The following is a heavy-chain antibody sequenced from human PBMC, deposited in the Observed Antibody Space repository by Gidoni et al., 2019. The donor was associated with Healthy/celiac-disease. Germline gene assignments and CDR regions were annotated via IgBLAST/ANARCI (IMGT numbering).Heavy chain of an antibody. V-gene: IGHV3-23*01. D-gene: IGHD3-3*01. CDR1: GFTFSSYA. CDR3: AKCRITLRPRPSFFDY. Sequence: EVQLLESGGGLVQPGGSLRLSCAASGFTFSSYAMSWVRQAPGKGLEWVSAISGSGGSTYYADSVKGRFTISRDNSKNTLYLQMNSLRAEDTAVYYCAKCRITLRPRPSFFDYWGQGTLVTVSS. J-gene: IGHJ4*02. CDR2: ISGSGGST.